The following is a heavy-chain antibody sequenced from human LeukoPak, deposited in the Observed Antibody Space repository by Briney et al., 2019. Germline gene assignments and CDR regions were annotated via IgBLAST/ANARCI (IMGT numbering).Heavy chain of an antibody. CDR1: GGSISSSSYY. Sequence: ETLSLTCTVSGGSISSSSYYWGWICQPPGKGLEWVANIKQDGSEKYYVDSVKGRFTISRDNAKNSLYLQMNSLTAEDTAVYYCARDYFSRAAVLGYFDLWGRGTLVTVSS. D-gene: IGHD2-15*01. CDR3: ARDYFSRAAVLGYFDL. CDR2: IKQDGSEK. V-gene: IGHV3-7*01. J-gene: IGHJ2*01.